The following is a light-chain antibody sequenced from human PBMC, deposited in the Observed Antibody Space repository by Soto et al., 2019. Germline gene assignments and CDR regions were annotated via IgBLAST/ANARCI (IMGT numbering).Light chain of an antibody. CDR2: GAS. Sequence: ELVLTQSPVTLSVSPGDRVTLSCRASQSIRDNPVWYQQKPGQAPRLLMFGASTRATGIPARFSGSGSGTDFTLTITGLQSEDFAVYYCQQDKSWPYTFGQGTKLEIK. CDR3: QQDKSWPYT. J-gene: IGKJ2*01. CDR1: QSIRDN. V-gene: IGKV3-15*01.